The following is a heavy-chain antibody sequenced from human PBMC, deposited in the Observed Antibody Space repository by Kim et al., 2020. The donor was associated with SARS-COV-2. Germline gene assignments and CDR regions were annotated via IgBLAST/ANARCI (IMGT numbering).Heavy chain of an antibody. J-gene: IGHJ6*02. V-gene: IGHV3-21*06. D-gene: IGHD4-17*01. CDR2: ISSSSSFI. CDR3: ATTTTVTRHLLLGGMDV. CDR1: VFTFSKYG. Sequence: GGSLRLSCAASVFTFSKYGMNWVRQAPGKGLEWVSFISSSSSFIYYADSVKGRFTISRDDANSLLHLHINDLRADDTAVYYCATTTTVTRHLLLGGMDVWGQGTTVTVSS.